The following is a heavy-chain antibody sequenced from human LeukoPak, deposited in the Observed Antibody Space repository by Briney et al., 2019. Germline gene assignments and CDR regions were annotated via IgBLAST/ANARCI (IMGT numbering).Heavy chain of an antibody. CDR2: ISWNSGSI. J-gene: IGHJ4*02. Sequence: SGRSLRLXCAASGFTCDDYAMHWVRQAPGKGLEWVSGISWNSGSIGYADSVKGRFTISRDNAKNSLYLQMNSLRAEDMALYYCAKGGKKYYYDSSGYFDYWGQGTLVTVSS. CDR3: AKGGKKYYYDSSGYFDY. CDR1: GFTCDDYA. D-gene: IGHD3-22*01. V-gene: IGHV3-9*03.